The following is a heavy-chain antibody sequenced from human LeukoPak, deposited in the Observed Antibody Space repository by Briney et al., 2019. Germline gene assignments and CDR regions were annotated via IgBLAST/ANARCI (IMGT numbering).Heavy chain of an antibody. J-gene: IGHJ4*02. CDR2: INHSGST. D-gene: IGHD3-22*01. V-gene: IGHV4-34*01. CDR3: ARATRYYYDSSGYYTDY. CDR1: GGSFSGYY. Sequence: PSETLSLTCAVYGGSFSGYYWSWIRQPPGNGLEWIGEINHSGSTNYNPSLKSRVTISVDTSKNQFSLKLSSVTAADTAVYYCARATRYYYDSSGYYTDYWGQGTLVTVSS.